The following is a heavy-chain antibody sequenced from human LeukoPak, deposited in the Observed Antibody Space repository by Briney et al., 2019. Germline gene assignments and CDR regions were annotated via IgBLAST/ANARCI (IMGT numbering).Heavy chain of an antibody. V-gene: IGHV1-2*02. Sequence: ASVKVSCKASGYTFSDYYIHWVRQAPGQRLEWMGWINPKSGGTSYAQKFQGRVTMTRDTSISAVYMDLSRLTSDDAAVYYCAKLSDHTTGYHPFDYWGQGTLVTVS. CDR1: GYTFSDYY. CDR2: INPKSGGT. CDR3: AKLSDHTTGYHPFDY. D-gene: IGHD1-26*01. J-gene: IGHJ4*02.